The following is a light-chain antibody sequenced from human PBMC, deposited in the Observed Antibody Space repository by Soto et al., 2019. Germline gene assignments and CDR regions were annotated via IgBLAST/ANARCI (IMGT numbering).Light chain of an antibody. Sequence: DIQMTQSPSSLSASVGDRVTITCRASQNINNFLNWYQQRPGKAPRLLIYGASNLQSGVPSRFSGSGSGTNFTVTINSLQPEDFATYYCQQSSSTPLIFGGGTRVQIK. CDR2: GAS. V-gene: IGKV1-39*01. CDR1: QNINNF. J-gene: IGKJ4*01. CDR3: QQSSSTPLI.